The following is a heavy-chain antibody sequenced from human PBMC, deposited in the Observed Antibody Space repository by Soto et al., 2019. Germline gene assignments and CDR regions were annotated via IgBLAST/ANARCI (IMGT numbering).Heavy chain of an antibody. J-gene: IGHJ6*02. CDR2: FDPEDGET. CDR1: GYTLTELS. CDR3: ATARSIFGVVADYYYYGMEV. D-gene: IGHD3-3*01. V-gene: IGHV1-24*01. Sequence: ASVKVSCKVSGYTLTELSMHWVRQAPGKGLEWMGGFDPEDGETIYAQKFQGRVTMTEDTSTDTAYMELSSLRSEDTAVYYCATARSIFGVVADYYYYGMEVWGQGTTVTVS.